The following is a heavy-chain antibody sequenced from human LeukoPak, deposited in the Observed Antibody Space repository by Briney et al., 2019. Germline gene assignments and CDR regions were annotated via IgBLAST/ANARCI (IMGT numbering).Heavy chain of an antibody. CDR3: ARHGYCGGDCFYGEFDY. J-gene: IGHJ4*02. Sequence: GESLKISCRGSGYGFPDYWIGWVRQMPGKGPEWMGTINPADSEAKYNPSFQGRVTISADKSIYTAYLRWSSLKASDTAMYYCARHGYCGGDCFYGEFDYWGQGVLVTVSS. D-gene: IGHD2-21*02. CDR2: INPADSEA. V-gene: IGHV5-51*01. CDR1: GYGFPDYW.